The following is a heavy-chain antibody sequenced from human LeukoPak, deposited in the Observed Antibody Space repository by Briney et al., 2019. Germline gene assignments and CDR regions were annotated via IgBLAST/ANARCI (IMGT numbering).Heavy chain of an antibody. D-gene: IGHD1-14*01. V-gene: IGHV3-23*01. CDR3: AKPHRNYQADWFDP. Sequence: GGSLRLSCAASEFTFSSYAMTWVRQAPGKGLEWVSSISGSSGNTNYADSVKGRFTISRDNSKNTLYLQMNSLRAEDTAVYYCAKPHRNYQADWFDPWGQGTLVTVSS. CDR2: ISGSSGNT. CDR1: EFTFSSYA. J-gene: IGHJ5*02.